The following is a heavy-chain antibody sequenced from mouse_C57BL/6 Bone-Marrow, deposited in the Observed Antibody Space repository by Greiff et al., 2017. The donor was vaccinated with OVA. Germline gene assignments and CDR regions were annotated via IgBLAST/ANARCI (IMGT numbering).Heavy chain of an antibody. CDR1: GFTFSDYG. CDR2: ISSGSSTI. V-gene: IGHV5-17*01. Sequence: EVQGVESGGGLVKPGGSLKLSCAASGFTFSDYGMHWVRQAPEKGLEWVAYISSGSSTIYYADTVKGRFTISRDNAKNTLFLQMTSLRSEDTAMYYCARSLGRTDLDYGGQGTTLTVAS. CDR3: ARSLGRTDLDY. D-gene: IGHD4-1*01. J-gene: IGHJ2*01.